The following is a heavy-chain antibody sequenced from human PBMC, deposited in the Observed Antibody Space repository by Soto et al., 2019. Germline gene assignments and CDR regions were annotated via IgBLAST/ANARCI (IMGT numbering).Heavy chain of an antibody. CDR1: GFTFSSYW. CDR2: IKQDGSEK. Sequence: GGSLRLSCAASGFTFSSYWMSWVRQAPGKGLEWVANIKQDGSEKYYVDSVKGRFTISRDNAKNSLYLQMNSLRAEDTAVYYCARRGQSKRRIAVAGNYYYYGMDVWGQGTTVTVSS. J-gene: IGHJ6*02. CDR3: ARRGQSKRRIAVAGNYYYYGMDV. V-gene: IGHV3-7*01. D-gene: IGHD6-19*01.